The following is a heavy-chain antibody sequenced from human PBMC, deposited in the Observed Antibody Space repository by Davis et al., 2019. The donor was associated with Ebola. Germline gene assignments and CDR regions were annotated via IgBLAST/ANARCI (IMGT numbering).Heavy chain of an antibody. V-gene: IGHV3-21*04. CDR3: AKEEVNYFES. J-gene: IGHJ4*02. Sequence: GGSLRLSCAASGFTFSSYSMNWVRQAPGKGLEWVSSISSSSSYIYYADSVKGRFTISRDTSKNTVFLQMNSLRVDDTAVYYCAKEEVNYFESWGQGTLVTVSS. CDR2: ISSSSSYI. CDR1: GFTFSSYS.